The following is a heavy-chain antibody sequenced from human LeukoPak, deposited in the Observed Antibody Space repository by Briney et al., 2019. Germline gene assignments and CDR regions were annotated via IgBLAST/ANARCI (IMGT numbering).Heavy chain of an antibody. CDR1: GYTFTSYY. J-gene: IGHJ4*02. V-gene: IGHV1-46*01. CDR2: INPSGGST. Sequence: ASVKVSCKASGYTFTSYYMHWVRQAPGQGLEWMGIINPSGGSTSYAQKFQGRVTITADKSTSTAYMELSSLRSEDTAVYYCARARYYYDSSGYRDYWGQGTLVTVSS. CDR3: ARARYYYDSSGYRDY. D-gene: IGHD3-22*01.